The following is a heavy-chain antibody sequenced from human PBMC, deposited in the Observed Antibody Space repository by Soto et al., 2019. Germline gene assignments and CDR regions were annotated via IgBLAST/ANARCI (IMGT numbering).Heavy chain of an antibody. CDR1: GGSFSGYY. J-gene: IGHJ5*02. CDR2: INHSGST. D-gene: IGHD3-10*01. CDR3: ARGRVVLLWFGDFNWFDP. V-gene: IGHV4-34*01. Sequence: SETLSLTCAVYGGSFSGYYWSWIRQPPGKGLEWIGEINHSGSTNYNPSLKSRVTISVDTSKNQFSLKLSSVTAADTAVYYCARGRVVLLWFGDFNWFDPWGQGTLVTVSS.